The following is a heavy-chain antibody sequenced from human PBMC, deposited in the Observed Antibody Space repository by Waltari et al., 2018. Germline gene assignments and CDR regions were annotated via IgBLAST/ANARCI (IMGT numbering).Heavy chain of an antibody. J-gene: IGHJ6*03. D-gene: IGHD4-4*01. CDR3: ARGRGTVMFYYYYYMDV. V-gene: IGHV4-34*01. CDR1: GGSFSGYY. CDR2: INHSGST. Sequence: QVQLQQWGAGLLKPSETLSLTCAVYGGSFSGYYWSWIRQPPGKGLEWIGEINHSGSTNYNPALKRRVTISVDTSKNQFSLKLSSVTAADTAGYYCARGRGTVMFYYYYYMDVWGKGTTVTVSS.